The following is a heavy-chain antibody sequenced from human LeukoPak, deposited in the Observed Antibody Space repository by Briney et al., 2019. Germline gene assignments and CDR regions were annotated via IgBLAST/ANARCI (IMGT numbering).Heavy chain of an antibody. CDR1: GFTFSSYA. J-gene: IGHJ4*02. V-gene: IGHV3-23*01. Sequence: PGGSLRLPCVASGFTFSSYAMSWVRQAPGKGLEWVSFIGTGGDTNYADSVKGRFTISRDNSKNTVYLQMSSLRAEDTALYYCARSLKYNLVGFDYWGQGTLVTVSS. D-gene: IGHD1-1*01. CDR3: ARSLKYNLVGFDY. CDR2: IGTGGDT.